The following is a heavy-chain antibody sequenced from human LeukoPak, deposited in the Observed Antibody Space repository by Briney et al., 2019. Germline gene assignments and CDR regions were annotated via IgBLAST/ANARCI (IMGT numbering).Heavy chain of an antibody. D-gene: IGHD2-2*01. Sequence: PSETLSLTCAVSGSSINAGYYWGWIRQSPGKGLEWIGSIYNSGSIYYNPSLKSRVTISVDTSKNQFSLKLTSVTAADTGVYYCARNASVVPSVMPEGLYVFDYWGQGTLVTVSS. CDR1: GSSINAGYY. J-gene: IGHJ4*02. CDR3: ARNASVVPSVMPEGLYVFDY. V-gene: IGHV4-38-2*01. CDR2: IYNSGSI.